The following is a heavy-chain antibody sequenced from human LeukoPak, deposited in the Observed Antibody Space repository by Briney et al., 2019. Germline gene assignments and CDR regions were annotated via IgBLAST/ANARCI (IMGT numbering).Heavy chain of an antibody. V-gene: IGHV5-51*01. CDR2: IYPGDSDT. Sequence: GGSLRLSCAASGFTFSSYAMGWVRQAPGKGLEWMGIIYPGDSDTRYGPSSQGQVTMSADKSITTAYLQWSSLKASDTAMYYCASLARRVYVEYYFDYWGQGTLVTVSS. D-gene: IGHD2-8*01. CDR1: GFTFSSYA. J-gene: IGHJ4*02. CDR3: ASLARRVYVEYYFDY.